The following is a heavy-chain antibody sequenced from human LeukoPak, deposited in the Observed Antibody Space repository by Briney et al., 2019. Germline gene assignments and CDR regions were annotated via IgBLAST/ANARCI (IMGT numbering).Heavy chain of an antibody. V-gene: IGHV1-69*13. CDR3: ARALKGYCSGGSCSYYFDY. D-gene: IGHD2-15*01. CDR1: GGTFSSYA. J-gene: IGHJ4*02. CDR2: IIPIFGTA. Sequence: SVKVSCKASGGTFSSYAISWVRQAPGQGLEWMGGIIPIFGTANYAQKFQGRVTITADESTSTAYMELSSLRSEDTAVYYCARALKGYCSGGSCSYYFDYWGQGTLVTVSS.